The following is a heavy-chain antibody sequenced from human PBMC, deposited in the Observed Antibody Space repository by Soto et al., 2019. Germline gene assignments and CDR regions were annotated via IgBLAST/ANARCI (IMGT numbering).Heavy chain of an antibody. Sequence: DVQLVESGGGLVQPGGSLRLSCAASGFSFSDFPMSWARQTSGRGLEWVATIDKNGSGKSYVDSVRGRFTISRDNAESTRSLQMNSLRAEDTAVYYCAKKGLGSLATYCTTGDCHYAFDVWGQGTLVTVSS. CDR2: IDKNGSGK. J-gene: IGHJ3*01. V-gene: IGHV3-7*03. CDR3: AKKGLGSLATYCTTGDCHYAFDV. CDR1: GFSFSDFP. D-gene: IGHD2-8*01.